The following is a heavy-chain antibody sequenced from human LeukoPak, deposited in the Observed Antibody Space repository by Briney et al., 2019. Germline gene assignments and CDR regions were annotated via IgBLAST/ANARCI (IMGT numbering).Heavy chain of an antibody. CDR3: ARGPLRSKSRPGGGNNWFDP. CDR1: GYTFTGYY. J-gene: IGHJ5*02. D-gene: IGHD3-16*01. Sequence: ASVQVSCKASGYTFTGYYMHWVRQAPGQGLEWMGRINPNSGSTSYAQKFQGRVTMTRDTSTSTVYMELSSLRSEDTAVYYCARGPLRSKSRPGGGNNWFDPWGQGTLVTVSS. CDR2: INPNSGST. V-gene: IGHV1-46*01.